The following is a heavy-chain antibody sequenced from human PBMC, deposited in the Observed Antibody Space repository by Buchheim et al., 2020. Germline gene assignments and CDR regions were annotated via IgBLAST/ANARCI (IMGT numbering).Heavy chain of an antibody. D-gene: IGHD2-15*01. CDR2: IYYSGST. V-gene: IGHV4-31*03. J-gene: IGHJ6*02. CDR1: GGSISSGGYY. Sequence: QVQLQESGPGLVKPSQTLSLTCTVSGGSISSGGYYWSWIRQHPGKGLEWIGYIYYSGSTYYNPSLKSRVTISVDTSKNQFSLKLSSVTAADTAVYYCARVGCSGGSCYRHNYYYYGMDVWGQGTT. CDR3: ARVGCSGGSCYRHNYYYYGMDV.